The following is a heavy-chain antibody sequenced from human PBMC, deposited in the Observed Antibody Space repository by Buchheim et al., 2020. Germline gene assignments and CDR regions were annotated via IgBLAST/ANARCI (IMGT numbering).Heavy chain of an antibody. Sequence: QLQLQESGSGLVKPSQTLSVTCTVSGGSISNGGFSWNWIRQPPGKGLEWIGCIYYSWDSYYHPSLKSRVTMSVDGSKNQFSLRLTSVTAADAAVYYCVKGSGIYYHLMDVWGQGTT. CDR2: IYYSWDS. J-gene: IGHJ6*02. V-gene: IGHV4-30-2*01. D-gene: IGHD6-13*01. CDR1: GGSISNGGFS. CDR3: VKGSGIYYHLMDV.